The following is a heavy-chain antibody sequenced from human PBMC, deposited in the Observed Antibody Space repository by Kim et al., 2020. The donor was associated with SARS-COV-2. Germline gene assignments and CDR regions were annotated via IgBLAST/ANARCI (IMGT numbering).Heavy chain of an antibody. J-gene: IGHJ4*02. Sequence: DSWKGRFTISRDNSKNTLYLQMNSLRAEDTAVYYCAKDRVAVDFWSGYYSWGQGTLVTVSS. V-gene: IGHV3-23*01. CDR3: AKDRVAVDFWSGYYS. D-gene: IGHD3-3*01.